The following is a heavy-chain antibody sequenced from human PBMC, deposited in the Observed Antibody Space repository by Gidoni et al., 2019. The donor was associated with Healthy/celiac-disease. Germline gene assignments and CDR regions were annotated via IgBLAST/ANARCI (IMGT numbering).Heavy chain of an antibody. V-gene: IGHV3-64D*08. CDR3: VKGRPLTPRYYYGMDV. CDR2: ISSNGGST. J-gene: IGHJ6*02. D-gene: IGHD3-9*01. Sequence: PGKGLEYVSAISSNGGSTYYADSVKGRFTISRDNSKNTLYLQMSSLRAEDTAVYYCVKGRPLTPRYYYGMDVWGQGTTVTVSS.